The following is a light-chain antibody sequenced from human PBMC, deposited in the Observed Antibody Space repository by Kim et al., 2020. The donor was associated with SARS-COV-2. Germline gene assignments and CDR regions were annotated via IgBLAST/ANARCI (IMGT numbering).Light chain of an antibody. J-gene: IGKJ1*01. CDR1: QTVFDN. CDR3: QHYNNWPET. CDR2: AAS. V-gene: IGKV3-15*01. Sequence: EILMTQSPATLSVSPGESATLSCRASQTVFDNLAWFQQKPGQAPRLLIYAASTRAPGMPARFSGSGSGTGFNLTISGLQSEDFAIYYCQHYNNWPETFGQGTKVDIK.